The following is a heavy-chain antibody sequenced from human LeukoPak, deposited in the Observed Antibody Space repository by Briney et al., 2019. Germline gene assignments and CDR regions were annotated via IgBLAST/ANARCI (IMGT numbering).Heavy chain of an antibody. CDR3: ARFSHSYGYSEFDY. D-gene: IGHD5-18*01. CDR2: IYYSGST. CDR1: GGSISSSSYY. J-gene: IGHJ4*02. V-gene: IGHV4-61*01. Sequence: SETLSLTCTVSGGSISSSSYYWSWIRQPPGKGLEWIGYIYYSGSTNYNPSLKSRVTISVDTSKNQFSLKLSSVTAADTAVYYCARFSHSYGYSEFDYWGQGTLVTVSS.